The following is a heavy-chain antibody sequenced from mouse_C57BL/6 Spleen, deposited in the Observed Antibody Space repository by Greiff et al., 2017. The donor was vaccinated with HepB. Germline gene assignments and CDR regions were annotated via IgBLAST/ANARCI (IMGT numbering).Heavy chain of an antibody. CDR3: ARPITTVVATGDFDY. J-gene: IGHJ2*01. CDR1: GYTFTSYW. V-gene: IGHV1-55*01. Sequence: VQLQQPGAELVKPGASVKMSCKASGYTFTSYWITWVKQRPGQGLEWIGDIYPGSGSTNYNEKFKSKATLTVDTSSSTAYMQLSSLTSEDSAVYYCARPITTVVATGDFDYWGQGTTLTVSS. D-gene: IGHD1-1*01. CDR2: IYPGSGST.